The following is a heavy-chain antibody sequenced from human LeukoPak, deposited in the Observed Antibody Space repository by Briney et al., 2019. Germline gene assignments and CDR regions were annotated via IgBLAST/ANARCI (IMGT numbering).Heavy chain of an antibody. CDR3: AKASDYDSSGYYYEGKNYFDY. CDR1: GFTFSSYA. Sequence: GGSLRLSCAASGFTFSSYAMSWVRQAPGKGLEWVSAISGSGGSTYYADSVKGRFTISRDNFKNTLYLQMNSLRAEDTAVYYCAKASDYDSSGYYYEGKNYFDYWGQGTLVTVSS. D-gene: IGHD3-22*01. CDR2: ISGSGGST. J-gene: IGHJ4*02. V-gene: IGHV3-23*01.